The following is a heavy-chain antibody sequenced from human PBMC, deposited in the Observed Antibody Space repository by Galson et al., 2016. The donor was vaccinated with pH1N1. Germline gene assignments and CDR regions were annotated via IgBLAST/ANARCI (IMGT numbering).Heavy chain of an antibody. CDR2: IRGSGDDT. J-gene: IGHJ4*02. Sequence: SLRLSCAASGFTFSRYAMSWVRQAPGKGLEWVSAIRGSGDDTYYATSVKGRFTISRDNSKNTLYLQMNSLRGEDTAVYYCAKLDYDFWSGYYRHFDYWGQGTLVTVSS. V-gene: IGHV3-23*01. CDR3: AKLDYDFWSGYYRHFDY. CDR1: GFTFSRYA. D-gene: IGHD3-3*01.